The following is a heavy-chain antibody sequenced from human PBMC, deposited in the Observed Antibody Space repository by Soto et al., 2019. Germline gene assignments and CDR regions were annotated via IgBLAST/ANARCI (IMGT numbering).Heavy chain of an antibody. D-gene: IGHD2-21*02. CDR2: IYYSGST. CDR1: GSSISSSSYY. V-gene: IGHV4-39*07. J-gene: IGHJ6*01. Sequence: SETRSRTCTVSGSSISSSSYYWVWIRQPPGQWLGRIGRIYYSGSTYYNPSLNGRVTISIDTSNNQFSRNRSSVTSANSAVSYCARLGADCGDYG. CDR3: ARLGADCGDYG.